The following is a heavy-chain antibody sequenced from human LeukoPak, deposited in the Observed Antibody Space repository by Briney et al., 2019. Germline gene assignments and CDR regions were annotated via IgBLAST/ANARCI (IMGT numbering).Heavy chain of an antibody. Sequence: GGSLRLPCAVSGITLSNYGMSWVRQAPGKGLEWVAGISGSGGSTNYADSVKGRFTISRDNPKNTLYLQMNILRAEDTAVYFCAKRGVVIRVILVGFHKEAYYFDSWGQGALVTVSS. CDR1: GITLSNYG. CDR3: AKRGVVIRVILVGFHKEAYYFDS. V-gene: IGHV3-23*01. CDR2: ISGSGGST. J-gene: IGHJ4*02. D-gene: IGHD3-22*01.